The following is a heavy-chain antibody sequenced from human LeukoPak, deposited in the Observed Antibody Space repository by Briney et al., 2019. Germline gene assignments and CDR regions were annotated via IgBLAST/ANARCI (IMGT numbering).Heavy chain of an antibody. V-gene: IGHV1-69*06. CDR1: GYSFPSYW. CDR3: ASPPVPQAAAITPGYLYYYMDV. D-gene: IGHD6-13*01. CDR2: IIPIFGTA. Sequence: KISCKGSGYSFPSYWISWVRQAPGQGLEWMGGIIPIFGTAHYAQQFQGRVTITADKSSTTVYMELSSLRSEDTAVYYCASPPVPQAAAITPGYLYYYMDVWGKGTTVTVSS. J-gene: IGHJ6*03.